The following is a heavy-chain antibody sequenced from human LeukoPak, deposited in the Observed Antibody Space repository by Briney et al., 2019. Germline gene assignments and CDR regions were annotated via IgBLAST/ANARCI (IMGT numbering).Heavy chain of an antibody. CDR3: ARSGDYGDHFDY. J-gene: IGHJ4*02. D-gene: IGHD4-17*01. Sequence: PGGSLRLSCAASGFIVSDYYMNWIRQAPGKGLEWVSYISSSGSTIYYADSVKGRFTISRDNAKNSLYLQMNSLRAEDTAVYYCARSGDYGDHFDYWGQGTLVTVSS. CDR2: ISSSGSTI. CDR1: GFIVSDYY. V-gene: IGHV3-11*04.